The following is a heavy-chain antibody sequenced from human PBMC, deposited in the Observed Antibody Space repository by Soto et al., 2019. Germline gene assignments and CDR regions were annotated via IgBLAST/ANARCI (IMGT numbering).Heavy chain of an antibody. V-gene: IGHV4-38-2*01. Sequence: PXETRCLTCSVAGFSISRGYYWGWIWQPPVKGLEWIWAMYHSGSTYYNPSLKSRVTISLYMSKNDFSLKENSVTAADTAVYSCAMEGREEKWGQGALVTVSS. CDR1: GFSISRGYY. CDR3: AMEGREEK. D-gene: IGHD1-26*01. J-gene: IGHJ4*02. CDR2: MYHSGST.